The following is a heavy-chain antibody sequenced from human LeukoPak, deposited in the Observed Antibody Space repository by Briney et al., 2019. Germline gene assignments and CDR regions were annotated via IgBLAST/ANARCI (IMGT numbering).Heavy chain of an antibody. CDR3: ARVEYDYVWGSYRYRQGFYYFDY. Sequence: SETLSLTCAVYGGSFSGYYWSWIRQPPGKGLEWIGEINHSGSINYNPSLKSRVTISVDTSKNQFSLKLSSVTAADTAVYYCARVEYDYVWGSYRYRQGFYYFDYWGQGTLVTVSS. CDR2: INHSGSI. D-gene: IGHD3-16*02. CDR1: GGSFSGYY. V-gene: IGHV4-34*01. J-gene: IGHJ4*02.